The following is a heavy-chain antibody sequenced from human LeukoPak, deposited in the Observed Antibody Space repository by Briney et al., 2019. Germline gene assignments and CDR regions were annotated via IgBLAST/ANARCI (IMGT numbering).Heavy chain of an antibody. CDR1: GFTFSSYE. J-gene: IGHJ6*03. Sequence: GGSLRLSCAASGFTFSSYEMNWVRQAPGKGLEWVSYISSSGSTIYYADSVKGRFTISRDNAKNSLYLQMNSLRAEDTAVYYCARDLPNYYYYYMDVWGKGTTVTVSS. CDR3: ARDLPNYYYYYMDV. V-gene: IGHV3-48*03. CDR2: ISSSGSTI.